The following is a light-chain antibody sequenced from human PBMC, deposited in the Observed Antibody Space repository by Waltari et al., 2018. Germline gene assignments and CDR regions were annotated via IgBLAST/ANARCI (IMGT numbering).Light chain of an antibody. Sequence: EIVLTKSPGTLSLSPGERATLSCRASQSFSRSYLAWYQQKPGQAPRLLIYGASSRATGIPDRFSGSGSGTDFTLTISGLEPEDFAVYYCQQYGSSLFTFGGGTKVEIK. CDR1: QSFSRSY. CDR3: QQYGSSLFT. J-gene: IGKJ4*01. CDR2: GAS. V-gene: IGKV3-20*01.